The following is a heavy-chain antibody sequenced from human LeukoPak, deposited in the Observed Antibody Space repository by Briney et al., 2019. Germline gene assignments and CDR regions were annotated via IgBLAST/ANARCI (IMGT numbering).Heavy chain of an antibody. D-gene: IGHD6-13*01. J-gene: IGHJ4*02. CDR2: IRYDGSNK. V-gene: IGHV3-30*02. CDR1: GFTFSSNG. Sequence: GGSLRLSCAASGFTFSSNGMHWVRQAPGKGLEWVAFIRYDGSNKYYADSVKGRFTISRDNSKNTLYLQMNSLRAEDTAVYYCAKDRSSSWYGDYFDYWGQGTLVTVSS. CDR3: AKDRSSSWYGDYFDY.